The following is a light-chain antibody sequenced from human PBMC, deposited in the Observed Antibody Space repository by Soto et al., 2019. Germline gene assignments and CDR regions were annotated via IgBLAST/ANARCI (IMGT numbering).Light chain of an antibody. Sequence: DIQMTQSPSTLSASVGDRVTITCRASQSISSWLAWYQQKPGKAPKLLIYKASNLESGVPSRFSGSGYGTEFTLTISSLQPDDFATYYCQQYNNYSLTFGGGTKV. CDR2: KAS. J-gene: IGKJ4*01. V-gene: IGKV1-5*03. CDR1: QSISSW. CDR3: QQYNNYSLT.